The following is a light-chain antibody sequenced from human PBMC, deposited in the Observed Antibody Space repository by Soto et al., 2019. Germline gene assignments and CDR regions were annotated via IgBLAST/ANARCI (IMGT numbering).Light chain of an antibody. J-gene: IGKJ4*01. CDR1: QTVSTSY. CDR3: QQYGFSLIA. CDR2: GAS. Sequence: EIGLTQSPGTLSLSPGERATLSCRASQTVSTSYVAWYQQKPGQAPRLLIYGASSRATGIPDRFSGSGSGTDYTLTISRLEPEDFAVYYCQQYGFSLIAFGGGTKVEI. V-gene: IGKV3-20*01.